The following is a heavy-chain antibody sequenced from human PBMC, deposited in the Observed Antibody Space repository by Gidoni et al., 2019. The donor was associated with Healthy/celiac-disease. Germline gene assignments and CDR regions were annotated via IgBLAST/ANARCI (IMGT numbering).Heavy chain of an antibody. CDR1: GCSIISGGYF. D-gene: IGHD2-2*02. CDR3: ERGYQWCSSTSCYTGDHFDY. J-gene: IGHJ4*02. Sequence: QVQLQESGPGLVKPSQTLSLTCTVSGCSIISGGYFWRWIRQHPGKGLEWIGYIYYSGSTYYNPSLKSRVTISVETSKNQFSLKLSSVTAEETAVYYCERGYQWCSSTSCYTGDHFDYWGQGTLVTVS. V-gene: IGHV4-31*03. CDR2: IYYSGST.